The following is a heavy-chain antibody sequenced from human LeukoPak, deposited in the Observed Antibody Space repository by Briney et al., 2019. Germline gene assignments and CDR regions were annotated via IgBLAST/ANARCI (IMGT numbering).Heavy chain of an antibody. CDR1: GFTFSNAW. CDR3: ARQDGDLDY. Sequence: GGSLRLSCAASGFTFSNAWMNWVRQAPGKGLEWVANIKQVGSEKYYVDSVKGRFTISRDNAKNSLYLQMNSLRAEDTAVYHCARQDGDLDYWGQGTLVTVSS. D-gene: IGHD4-17*01. V-gene: IGHV3-7*01. J-gene: IGHJ4*02. CDR2: IKQVGSEK.